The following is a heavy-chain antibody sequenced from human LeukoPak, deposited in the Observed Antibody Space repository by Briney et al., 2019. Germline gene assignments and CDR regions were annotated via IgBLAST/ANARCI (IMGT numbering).Heavy chain of an antibody. CDR3: TRLPKPDIDMVEGDY. J-gene: IGHJ4*02. D-gene: IGHD5-18*01. CDR1: GFTFSGSA. Sequence: GGSLRLSCAASGFTFSGSAIHWVRQASGKGLEWVGRIRSKVNSYATAYAASVTGRFTISRDDSKNTAYLQMNSLKTEDTAVYYCTRLPKPDIDMVEGDYWGQGTLVTVSS. V-gene: IGHV3-73*01. CDR2: IRSKVNSYAT.